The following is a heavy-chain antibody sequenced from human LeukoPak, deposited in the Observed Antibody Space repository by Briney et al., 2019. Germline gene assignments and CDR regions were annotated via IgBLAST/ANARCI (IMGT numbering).Heavy chain of an antibody. V-gene: IGHV3-21*04. Sequence: GGSLRLSCAASGFTFSSYSMNWVRQAPGEGLEWVSSISSSSSYIYYADSVKGRFTISRDNAKNSLYLQMNSLRAEDTAVYYCARGIRSLEPFDYWGQGTLVTVSS. CDR2: ISSSSSYI. CDR3: ARGIRSLEPFDY. J-gene: IGHJ4*02. CDR1: GFTFSSYS. D-gene: IGHD3-3*01.